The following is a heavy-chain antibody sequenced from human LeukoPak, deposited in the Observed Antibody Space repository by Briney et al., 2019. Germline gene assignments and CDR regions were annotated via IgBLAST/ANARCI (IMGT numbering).Heavy chain of an antibody. CDR1: GYTFTGYY. V-gene: IGHV1-2*02. Sequence: ASVKVSCKASGYTFTGYYMHCVRQAPGQGLEWMGWINPNSGGTNYAQKFQGRVTMTRDTSISTAYMELSRLRSDDTAVYYCAREEYSSSSDYFDYWGQGTLVTVSS. D-gene: IGHD6-6*01. J-gene: IGHJ4*02. CDR2: INPNSGGT. CDR3: AREEYSSSSDYFDY.